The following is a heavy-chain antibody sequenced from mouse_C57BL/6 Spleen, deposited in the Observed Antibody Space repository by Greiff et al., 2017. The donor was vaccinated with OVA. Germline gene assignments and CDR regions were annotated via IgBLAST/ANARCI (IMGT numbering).Heavy chain of an antibody. CDR2: ISYDGSN. Sequence: EVKLQESGPGLVKPSQSLSLTCSVTGYSITSGYYWNWIRQFPGNKLEWMGYISYDGSNNYNPSLKNRISITRDTSKNQFFLKLNSVTTEDTATYYCARNWDGWYFDVWGTGTTVTVSS. V-gene: IGHV3-6*01. CDR1: GYSITSGYY. D-gene: IGHD4-1*01. J-gene: IGHJ1*03. CDR3: ARNWDGWYFDV.